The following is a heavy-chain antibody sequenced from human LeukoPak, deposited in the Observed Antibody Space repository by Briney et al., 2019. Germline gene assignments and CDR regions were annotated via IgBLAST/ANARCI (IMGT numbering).Heavy chain of an antibody. CDR2: IYSGGST. CDR3: ARFLLDTIPGGGWFDP. V-gene: IGHV3-53*01. D-gene: IGHD1-26*01. Sequence: GGSLRLSCAASGFTVSSNYMSWVRQAPGKGLEWVSVIYSGGSTYYADSVKGRFTISRDNSKNTLYLQMNSLRAEDTAVYYCARFLLDTIPGGGWFDPWGQGTLVTVSS. CDR1: GFTVSSNY. J-gene: IGHJ5*02.